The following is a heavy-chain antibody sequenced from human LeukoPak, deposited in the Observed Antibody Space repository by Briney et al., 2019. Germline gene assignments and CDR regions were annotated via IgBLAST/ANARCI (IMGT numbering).Heavy chain of an antibody. CDR2: IYPGDSDT. CDR1: GYSFTSYW. D-gene: IGHD6-19*01. V-gene: IGHV5-51*01. Sequence: GESLKISCKGSGYSFTSYWIGWVRQMPGKGLEWMGIIYPGDSDTRYSPSFQGQVTISADKSISTAYLQWSSLKASDTAMYYCARIYSSGWYRGPNWFDPWGQGTLVTVSS. CDR3: ARIYSSGWYRGPNWFDP. J-gene: IGHJ5*02.